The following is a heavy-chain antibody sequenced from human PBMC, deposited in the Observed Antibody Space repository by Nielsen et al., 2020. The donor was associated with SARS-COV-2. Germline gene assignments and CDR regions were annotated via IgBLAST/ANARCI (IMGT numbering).Heavy chain of an antibody. CDR1: GFTVSSNY. J-gene: IGHJ4*02. Sequence: GESLKISCAASGFTVSSNYMSWVRQAPGKGLEWVSVIYSGGSTYYADSVKGRFTISRDNSKNTLYLQMNSLRAEDTAVYYCARVLRGTLDYWGQGTLVTVSS. CDR2: IYSGGST. V-gene: IGHV3-53*01. CDR3: ARVLRGTLDY. D-gene: IGHD1-14*01.